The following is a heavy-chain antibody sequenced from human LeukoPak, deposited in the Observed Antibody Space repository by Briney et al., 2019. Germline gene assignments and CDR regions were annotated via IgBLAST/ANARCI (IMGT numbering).Heavy chain of an antibody. Sequence: ASVKVSCKASGGTFSSYAISWVRQAPGQGLEWMGRIIPILGIANYAQKFQGRVTITADKSTSTAYMELSSLRSEDTAVYYCATTRDLGYCSGGSCPFDYWGQGTLVTVSS. J-gene: IGHJ4*02. CDR1: GGTFSSYA. D-gene: IGHD2-15*01. V-gene: IGHV1-69*04. CDR2: IIPILGIA. CDR3: ATTRDLGYCSGGSCPFDY.